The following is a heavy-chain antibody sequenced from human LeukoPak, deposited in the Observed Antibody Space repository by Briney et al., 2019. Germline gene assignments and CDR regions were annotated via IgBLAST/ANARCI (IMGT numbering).Heavy chain of an antibody. CDR2: ISGSGGST. V-gene: IGHV3-23*01. D-gene: IGHD3-3*01. CDR3: ASSDGVAQGAFDI. J-gene: IGHJ3*02. Sequence: PGGSLRLSCAVSGFTFSSYAMSWVRQAPGKGLEWVSAISGSGGSTYYADSVKGRFTISRDNSKNTLYLQMNSLRAEDTAVYYCASSDGVAQGAFDIWGQGTMVTVSS. CDR1: GFTFSSYA.